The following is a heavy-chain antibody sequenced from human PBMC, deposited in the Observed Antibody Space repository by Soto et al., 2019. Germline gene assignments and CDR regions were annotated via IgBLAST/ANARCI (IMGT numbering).Heavy chain of an antibody. V-gene: IGHV4-4*02. Sequence: PSETLSLTCAVSGGSISSNYWRTWVRQSPGKGLEWIGEMYHSGSTNYNPSLQSRVTISVDTSKNQFSLKLSSVTAADTAVYYCARDSRYVSGSYYHVPNWFDPWGQGTLVTVSS. CDR2: MYHSGST. J-gene: IGHJ5*02. CDR1: GGSISSNYW. CDR3: ARDSRYVSGSYYHVPNWFDP. D-gene: IGHD3-10*01.